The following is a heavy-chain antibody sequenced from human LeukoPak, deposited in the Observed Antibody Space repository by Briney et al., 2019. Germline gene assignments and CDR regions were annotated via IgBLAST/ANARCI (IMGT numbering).Heavy chain of an antibody. CDR2: IYHSGST. CDR3: ARGGRLSVDY. Sequence: SETLSLTCTVSGYSISSGYYWGWIRQPPGKGLEWIGSIYHSGSTYYNPSLKSRVTISVDTSKNQFSPKLSSVTAADTAVYYCARGGRLSVDYWGQGTLVTVSS. D-gene: IGHD3-3*01. J-gene: IGHJ4*02. V-gene: IGHV4-38-2*02. CDR1: GYSISSGYY.